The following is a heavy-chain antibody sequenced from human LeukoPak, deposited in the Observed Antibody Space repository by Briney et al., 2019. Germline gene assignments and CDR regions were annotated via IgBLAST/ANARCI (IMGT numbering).Heavy chain of an antibody. Sequence: GGSLRLSCAASGFMFSSYGMGWVRQAPGKGLEWVSAIGGSGGNTYYADSVKGRFTISRDNSKNTLNLQMNSLRAEDTAVYYCAKLSSSSHSDYWGQGTLVTVSS. CDR1: GFMFSSYG. CDR2: IGGSGGNT. CDR3: AKLSSSSHSDY. D-gene: IGHD6-13*01. V-gene: IGHV3-23*01. J-gene: IGHJ4*02.